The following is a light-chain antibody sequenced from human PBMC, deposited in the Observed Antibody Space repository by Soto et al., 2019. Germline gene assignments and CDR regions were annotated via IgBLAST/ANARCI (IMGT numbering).Light chain of an antibody. CDR1: QSVSSY. CDR2: DAS. CDR3: QQYNFSPPNT. Sequence: EIVLTQSPATLSLSPGERATLSCRASQSVSSYLAWYQQKPGQAPRLLIYDASNRATGIPARFSGSGSGTEFTLTITSLQSEDSAVYYCQQYNFSPPNTFGGGTKVDVK. V-gene: IGKV3-11*01. J-gene: IGKJ4*01.